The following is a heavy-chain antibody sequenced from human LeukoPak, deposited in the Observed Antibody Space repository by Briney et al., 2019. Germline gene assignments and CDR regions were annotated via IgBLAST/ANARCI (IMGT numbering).Heavy chain of an antibody. V-gene: IGHV3-23*01. CDR3: ARDRLEGGETFDS. CDR2: ISERGGST. D-gene: IGHD1-1*01. CDR1: GITLSNYG. Sequence: GGSLRLSCVVSGITLSNYGMSWVRQAPGKGLEWVSGISERGGSTNYADSVKGRFIISRDNSKNTMYLQMNSLRPEDTAVYFCARDRLEGGETFDSWGQGTLVTVSS. J-gene: IGHJ4*02.